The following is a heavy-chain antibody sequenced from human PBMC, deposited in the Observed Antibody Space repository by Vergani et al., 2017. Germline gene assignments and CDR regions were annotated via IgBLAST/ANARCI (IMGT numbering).Heavy chain of an antibody. CDR2: IRSKTYGATT. Sequence: EVQLVESGGDLVQPGRSLRLSCQTSGFNFGEYGVSWVRQAPGKGLEWIGFIRSKTYGATTEYAASVRGRVTISRADSKGIAYLQRSSLKKEDTAVYRCAVEIYDYGGSRDFDYWGQGTLVVVSS. J-gene: IGHJ4*02. D-gene: IGHD4-23*01. CDR1: GFNFGEYG. CDR3: AVEIYDYGGSRDFDY. V-gene: IGHV3-49*04.